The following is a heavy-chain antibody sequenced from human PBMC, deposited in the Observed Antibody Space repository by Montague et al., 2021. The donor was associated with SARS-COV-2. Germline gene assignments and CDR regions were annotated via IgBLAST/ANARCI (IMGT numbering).Heavy chain of an antibody. J-gene: IGHJ5*02. Sequence: SETLSLTCAVYGGSLSSYYWAWIRQTPAKGLEWIGEINHSGSTNYNPSLNSRLTILVDTSKKQFSLKLNSMTAADTAVYYCARGADYDFWSGFLGYKWFDHWGLGTPVTVSS. CDR3: ARGADYDFWSGFLGYKWFDH. CDR1: GGSLSSYY. CDR2: INHSGST. D-gene: IGHD3-3*01. V-gene: IGHV4-34*01.